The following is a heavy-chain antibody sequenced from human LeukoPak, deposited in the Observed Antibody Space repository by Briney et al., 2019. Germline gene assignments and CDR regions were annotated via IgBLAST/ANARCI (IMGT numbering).Heavy chain of an antibody. CDR1: GFTFSSYE. J-gene: IGHJ4*02. V-gene: IGHV3-48*03. Sequence: GGSLRLSCAASGFTFSSYEMNWVRQAPGKGLEWVSYISSSGSTIYYADSVKGRFTISRDNAKNSLYLQMNSLRAEDTAVYYCARDLPAATGDCWGQGTLVTVSS. CDR2: ISSSGSTI. CDR3: ARDLPAATGDC. D-gene: IGHD2-2*01.